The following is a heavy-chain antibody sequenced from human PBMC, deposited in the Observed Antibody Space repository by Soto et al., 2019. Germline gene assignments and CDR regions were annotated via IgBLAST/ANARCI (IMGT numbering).Heavy chain of an antibody. J-gene: IGHJ6*02. CDR3: AKDLAAAGGPGYGMNV. CDR2: ISWNSGSI. V-gene: IGHV3-9*01. CDR1: GFTFDDYA. Sequence: GGSLRLSCAASGFTFDDYAMHWVRQAPGRGLEWVSGISWNSGSIGYADSVKGRFTISRDNAKNSLYLQMNSLRAEDTALYYCAKDLAAAGGPGYGMNVWGQGTTVTVSS. D-gene: IGHD6-13*01.